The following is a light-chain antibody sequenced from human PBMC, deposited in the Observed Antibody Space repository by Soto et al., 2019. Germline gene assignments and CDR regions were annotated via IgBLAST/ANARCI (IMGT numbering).Light chain of an antibody. J-gene: IGLJ2*01. V-gene: IGLV2-14*03. CDR3: SSYTGSSNVV. Sequence: QSALTQPASVSGSPGQSISISCTGSSSDVGGYNYVSWYQHHPGKAPKLMIYDVSNRPSGVSNRFSGSRSGNTASLTISALYAEHEANYYCSSYTGSSNVVFGGGTKLTVL. CDR2: DVS. CDR1: SSDVGGYNY.